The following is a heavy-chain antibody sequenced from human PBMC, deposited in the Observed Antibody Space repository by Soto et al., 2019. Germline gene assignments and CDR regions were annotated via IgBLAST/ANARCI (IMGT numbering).Heavy chain of an antibody. J-gene: IGHJ2*01. D-gene: IGHD6-13*01. CDR1: GGTFSNSA. Sequence: QVQVVQAGAEVKKPGSSVKVSCKASGGTFSNSAINWVRQSPGQGLEWMGGLIPIFGTPNYDQKFQDRVTSTADESTTTAYMELRNLKSEDTAVYYCARGIPSPGQDWYFDLWGRGTRVNVSS. CDR3: ARGIPSPGQDWYFDL. CDR2: LIPIFGTP. V-gene: IGHV1-69*01.